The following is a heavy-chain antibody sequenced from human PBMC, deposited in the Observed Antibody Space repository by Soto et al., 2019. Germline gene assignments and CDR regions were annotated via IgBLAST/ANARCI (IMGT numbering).Heavy chain of an antibody. Sequence: EVQLVESGGGLVQPGGSLRLSCAASGFTFSSYSMNWVRQAPGKGLEWVSYISSSSSTIYYASSVKGRFTISRDNAKNSLYLQMNSLRAEDTAVYYWARHPERIAEIGWFDPWGQGTLVTVSS. D-gene: IGHD6-13*01. V-gene: IGHV3-48*01. CDR1: GFTFSSYS. J-gene: IGHJ5*02. CDR2: ISSSSSTI. CDR3: ARHPERIAEIGWFDP.